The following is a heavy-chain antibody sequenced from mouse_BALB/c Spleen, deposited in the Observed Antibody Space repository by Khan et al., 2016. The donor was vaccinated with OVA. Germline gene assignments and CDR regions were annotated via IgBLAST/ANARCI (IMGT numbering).Heavy chain of an antibody. CDR1: GYTFTNYG. D-gene: IGHD1-1*01. J-gene: IGHJ3*01. V-gene: IGHV9-1*02. CDR2: INTYTGEP. CDR3: ARGLNCYGSWFAY. Sequence: QIQLVQSGPELKKPGETVKVSCKASGYTFTNYGLNWVMQAPGKALKWMGWINTYTGEPTYADDFKGRFAFSLETSASTAYLQLNNLINEDMATXFCARGLNCYGSWFAYWGQGTLVTVSA.